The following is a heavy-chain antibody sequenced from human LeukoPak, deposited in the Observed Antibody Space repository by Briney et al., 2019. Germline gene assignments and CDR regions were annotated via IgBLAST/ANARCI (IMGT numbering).Heavy chain of an antibody. CDR3: ARDGQGTKEDGYNQRRFDY. J-gene: IGHJ4*02. CDR1: GGTFSSYA. Sequence: SVKVSCKASGGTFSSYAISWVRQAPGQGLEWMGGIIPIFGTANYAQKFQGGVTITADESTSTAYMELSSLRSEDTAVYYCARDGQGTKEDGYNQRRFDYWGQGTLVTVSS. V-gene: IGHV1-69*01. D-gene: IGHD5-24*01. CDR2: IIPIFGTA.